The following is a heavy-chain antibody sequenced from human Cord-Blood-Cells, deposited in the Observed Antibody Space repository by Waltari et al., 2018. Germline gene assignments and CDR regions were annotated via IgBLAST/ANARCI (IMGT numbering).Heavy chain of an antibody. CDR1: GGSFSGYY. V-gene: IGHV4-34*01. Sequence: QVQLQQWGAGLLKPSETLSLTCAVYGGSFSGYYWSWIRQPPGKGLEWIGEINHSGRTHYNPSLKSRVTISVDTSKNQFSLKLGSVTAADTAVYYCARGGGSSGEGDWFDPWGQGTLVTVSS. CDR3: ARGGGSSGEGDWFDP. CDR2: INHSGRT. J-gene: IGHJ5*02. D-gene: IGHD6-19*01.